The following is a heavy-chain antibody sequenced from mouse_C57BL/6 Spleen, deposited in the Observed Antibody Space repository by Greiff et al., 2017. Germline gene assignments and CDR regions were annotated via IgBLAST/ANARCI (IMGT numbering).Heavy chain of an antibody. CDR2: INPNNGGT. V-gene: IGHV1-18*01. J-gene: IGHJ1*03. CDR3: ARSLITTGYFDV. CDR1: GYTFTDYN. D-gene: IGHD1-1*01. Sequence: VQLKESGPELVKPGASVKIPCKASGYTFTDYNMDWVKQSHGKSLEWIGDINPNNGGTIYNQKFKGKATLTVDKSSSTAYMELRSLTSEDTAVYYCARSLITTGYFDVWGTGTTVTVSS.